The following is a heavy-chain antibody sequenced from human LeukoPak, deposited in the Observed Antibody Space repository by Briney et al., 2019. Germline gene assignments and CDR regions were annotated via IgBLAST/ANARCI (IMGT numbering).Heavy chain of an antibody. D-gene: IGHD1-14*01. CDR3: ARDRNPYYIDY. Sequence: PGGSLRLSCAASGFIFSDYSMNWVRQAPGKGLEWVSYITKSSSIMQYADSVKGRFTTSRDNAKNSLYLQMNSLSAEDTAVYYCARDRNPYYIDYWGQGTLVTVSS. V-gene: IGHV3-48*01. CDR1: GFIFSDYS. J-gene: IGHJ4*02. CDR2: ITKSSSIM.